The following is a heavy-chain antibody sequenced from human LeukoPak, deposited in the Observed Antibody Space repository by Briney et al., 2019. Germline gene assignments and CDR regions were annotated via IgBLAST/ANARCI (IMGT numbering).Heavy chain of an antibody. V-gene: IGHV4-4*02. J-gene: IGHJ6*03. Sequence: SGTLSLTCAVSGGSISSSNWWSWVRQPPGKGLEWIGETYHSGSTNYNPSLKSRVTISVDTSKNQFSLKLSSVTAADTAVYYCARRYSNPRRSYYYYYMDVWGKGTTVTVSS. CDR2: TYHSGST. CDR3: ARRYSNPRRSYYYYYMDV. D-gene: IGHD4-11*01. CDR1: GGSISSSNW.